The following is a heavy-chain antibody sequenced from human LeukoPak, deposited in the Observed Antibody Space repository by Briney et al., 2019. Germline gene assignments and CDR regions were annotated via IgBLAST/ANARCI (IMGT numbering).Heavy chain of an antibody. CDR2: IKQDGSEK. J-gene: IGHJ4*02. D-gene: IGHD3-9*01. CDR3: ARVLRGYNILTGYSAIDY. V-gene: IGHV3-7*03. CDR1: GFTFSSYW. Sequence: GGSLRLSCAASGFTFSSYWMSWVRQAPGKGLEWVASIKQDGSEKYYADSVKGRFTISRDNAKNSLYLQMNSLRAEDTAVYYCARVLRGYNILTGYSAIDYWGQGTLVTVSS.